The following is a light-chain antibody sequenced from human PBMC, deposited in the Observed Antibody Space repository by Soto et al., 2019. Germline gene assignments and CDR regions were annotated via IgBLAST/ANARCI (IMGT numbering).Light chain of an antibody. CDR2: GAS. CDR3: QQYGDLPWT. Sequence: EIVLTQSPGTLSLSPGERATLSCRASQSVSSTYLAWYQHRPGQAPRLLIYGASSRATGIPDRFSGSGSGTDFTLIISRLEPEDFAVYFCQQYGDLPWTFGQGTKVDIK. V-gene: IGKV3-20*01. CDR1: QSVSSTY. J-gene: IGKJ1*01.